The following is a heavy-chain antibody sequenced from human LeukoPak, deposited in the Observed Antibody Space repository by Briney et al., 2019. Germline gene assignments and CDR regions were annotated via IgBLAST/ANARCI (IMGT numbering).Heavy chain of an antibody. CDR3: ARGPTIDYYILTGYYYFDY. Sequence: SETLSLTCAVYRGSFSGYYWTWIRQSPGKGLEWIGEINHSGTTNYNPSLKSRVTISIDTSKNQFSLKLTSVTAADTAVYYCARGPTIDYYILTGYYYFDYWGQGTLVTVSS. J-gene: IGHJ4*02. CDR2: INHSGTT. D-gene: IGHD3-9*01. V-gene: IGHV4-34*01. CDR1: RGSFSGYY.